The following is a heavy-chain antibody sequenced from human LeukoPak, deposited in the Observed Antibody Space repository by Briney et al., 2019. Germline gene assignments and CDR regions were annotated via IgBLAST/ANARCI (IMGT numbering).Heavy chain of an antibody. D-gene: IGHD5-24*01. Sequence: QPGGSLRLSCAASGFTVSSNYMSWVRQAPGKELEWASVIYSGGSTYYADSVKGRFTISRDNSKNTLYLQMNSLRAEDTAVYYCASLGATTLSVWGQGTLVTVSS. V-gene: IGHV3-66*01. CDR3: ASLGATTLSV. CDR1: GFTVSSNY. CDR2: IYSGGST. J-gene: IGHJ4*02.